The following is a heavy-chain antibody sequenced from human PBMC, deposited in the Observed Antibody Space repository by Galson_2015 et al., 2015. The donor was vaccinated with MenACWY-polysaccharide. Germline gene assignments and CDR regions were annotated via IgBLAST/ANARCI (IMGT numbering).Heavy chain of an antibody. D-gene: IGHD3-3*01. J-gene: IGHJ5*02. V-gene: IGHV3-7*01. CDR2: IKQDGSEK. CDR1: GFTFSGYW. Sequence: SLRLSCAASGFTFSGYWMTWVRQAPGKGLGWVANIKQDGSEKNYVDSVEGRFTISRDNAKNSLYLQMNSLRAEDTAVYYCARGRITIGPWGQGTLVTVSS. CDR3: ARGRITIGP.